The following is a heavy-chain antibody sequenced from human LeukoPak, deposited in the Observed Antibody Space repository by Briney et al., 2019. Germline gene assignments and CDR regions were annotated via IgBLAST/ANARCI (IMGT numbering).Heavy chain of an antibody. J-gene: IGHJ6*03. CDR3: ARDLRWFGDYYYYYYMDV. CDR1: GFTFSSYW. V-gene: IGHV3-7*01. D-gene: IGHD3-10*01. Sequence: GGSLRLSCAASGFTFSSYWMSWVRQAPGKGLEWVANIKQDGSEKYYVDSVKGRFTISRDNAKNSLYLQMNSLRAEDTAVYYCARDLRWFGDYYYYYYMDVWGKGTTVTVSS. CDR2: IKQDGSEK.